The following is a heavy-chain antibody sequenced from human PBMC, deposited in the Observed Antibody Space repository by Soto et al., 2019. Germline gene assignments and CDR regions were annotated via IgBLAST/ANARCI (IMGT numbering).Heavy chain of an antibody. J-gene: IGHJ4*01. V-gene: IGHV3-30*18. CDR3: AKDRPTGDPMFYFDS. Sequence: QVQLVESGGGVVQPGRSLRLSCAASGFTFSSYAMHWVRQTPGKGLEWVAFISYDGSNKYYGDSVKGRFTISRDNSKNTLSLQMNSLTTEDTAVYYCAKDRPTGDPMFYFDSWGHGSLVTVSS. CDR1: GFTFSSYA. CDR2: ISYDGSNK. D-gene: IGHD7-27*01.